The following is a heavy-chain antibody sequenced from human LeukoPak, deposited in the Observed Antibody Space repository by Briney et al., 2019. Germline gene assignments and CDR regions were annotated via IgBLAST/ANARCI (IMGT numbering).Heavy chain of an antibody. CDR3: ASLVDTAMSY. D-gene: IGHD5-18*01. J-gene: IGHJ4*02. Sequence: SETLSLTCTVSGGSISSYYWSWIRQPPGKGLEGIGYIYYSGSTNYNPSLKSRVTLSVDTSKNQFSLQLSSVTAADTAVYYCASLVDTAMSYWGQGTLVPASS. CDR2: IYYSGST. CDR1: GGSISSYY. V-gene: IGHV4-59*08.